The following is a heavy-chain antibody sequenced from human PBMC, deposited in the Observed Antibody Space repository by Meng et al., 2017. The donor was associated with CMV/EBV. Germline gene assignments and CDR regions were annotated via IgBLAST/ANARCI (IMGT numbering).Heavy chain of an antibody. CDR1: GDSITNSAYY. Sequence: SETLSLTCTISGDSITNSAYYWGWIRQPPGKGLEWIGEINHSGSTNYNPSLKSRVTISVDTSKNQFSLKLSSVTAADTAVYYCARGLGVELRDWFDYWGQGTLVTVSS. CDR3: ARGLGVELRDWFDY. V-gene: IGHV4-39*07. J-gene: IGHJ4*02. D-gene: IGHD1-7*01. CDR2: INHSGST.